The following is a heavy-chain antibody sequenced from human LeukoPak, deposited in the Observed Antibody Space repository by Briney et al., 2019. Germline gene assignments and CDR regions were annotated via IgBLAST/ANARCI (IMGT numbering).Heavy chain of an antibody. CDR2: IKQDGSEK. CDR3: AGSPSGYSSGWNPHYFDY. Sequence: PGGSLRLSCAASGFTFSSYWMSWVRQAPGKGLEWVANIKQDGSEKYYVDSVKGRFTISRDNAKNSLYLQMNSLRAEDTAVYYCAGSPSGYSSGWNPHYFDYWGQGTLVTVSS. J-gene: IGHJ4*02. CDR1: GFTFSSYW. V-gene: IGHV3-7*01. D-gene: IGHD6-19*01.